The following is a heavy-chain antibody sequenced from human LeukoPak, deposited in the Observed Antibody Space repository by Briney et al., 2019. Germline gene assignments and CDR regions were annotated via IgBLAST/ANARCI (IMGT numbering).Heavy chain of an antibody. CDR3: ARDLTIELWYNGMDV. D-gene: IGHD5-18*01. CDR1: GGSISSYY. V-gene: IGHV4-59*01. CDR2: ISDSGST. J-gene: IGHJ6*04. Sequence: KPSETLSLTCTVSGGSISSYYWTWIRQPPGKGLEWIGYISDSGSTNYNPSLRGRVSISVDTSKKQFSLKLTSVAAADTAVYYCARDLTIELWYNGMDVWGKGTTVTVSS.